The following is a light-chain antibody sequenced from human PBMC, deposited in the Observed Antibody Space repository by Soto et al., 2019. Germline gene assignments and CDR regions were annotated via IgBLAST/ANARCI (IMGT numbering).Light chain of an antibody. J-gene: IGKJ4*01. CDR3: KKSGTSNLN. Sequence: IVLAQSRVALSWSPGERTTLSCRASQSVSINFLAWYQQKPGQAPRLLIYAEYSRATGIQDRFSGSGSGKDLAITISRMEPEDFEMYYCKKSGTSNLNFGGGTKADIK. CDR1: QSVSINF. CDR2: AEY. V-gene: IGKV3-20*01.